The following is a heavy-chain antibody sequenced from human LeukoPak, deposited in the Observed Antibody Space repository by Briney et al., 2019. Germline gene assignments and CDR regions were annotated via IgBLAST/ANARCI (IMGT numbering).Heavy chain of an antibody. CDR3: ARGGGGNLDY. J-gene: IGHJ4*02. V-gene: IGHV3-21*01. CDR1: GFTSLSYT. CDR2: ISNNSTDI. Sequence: GGSLRLSCAASGFTSLSYTMNWVRQAPGKGLECVASISNNSTDIYYADSVKGRFTISRDNAKNSLYLQMDSLRAEDMAVYYCARGGGGNLDYWGQGTLVTVSS. D-gene: IGHD2-15*01.